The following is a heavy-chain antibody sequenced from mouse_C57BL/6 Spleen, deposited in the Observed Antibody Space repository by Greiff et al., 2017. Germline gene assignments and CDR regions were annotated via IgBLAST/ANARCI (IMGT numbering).Heavy chain of an antibody. Sequence: VQLQQPGAELVRPGSSVKLSCKASGYTFTSYWMHWVKQRPIQGLEWIGNIDPSDSETHYNQKFKDKATLTVDKSSSTAYMQLSSLTSEDSAVYYCARDWLDYDYDGGDFDYWGQGTTLTVSS. CDR3: ARDWLDYDYDGGDFDY. CDR1: GYTFTSYW. J-gene: IGHJ2*01. CDR2: IDPSDSET. V-gene: IGHV1-52*01. D-gene: IGHD2-4*01.